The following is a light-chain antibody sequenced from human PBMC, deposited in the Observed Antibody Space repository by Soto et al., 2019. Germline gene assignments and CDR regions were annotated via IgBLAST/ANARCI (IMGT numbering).Light chain of an antibody. CDR1: QGVSDN. J-gene: IGKJ1*01. CDR3: QQYNNWPRT. Sequence: EVVMTQSPATLSVSPGERATLSCRASQGVSDNLAWYRQKPGQAPSLLIYAASTRAAGIPARFSGGGSGTEFTLTISSLQSEDFAVYYCQQYNNWPRTFGHGTKVDI. V-gene: IGKV3-15*01. CDR2: AAS.